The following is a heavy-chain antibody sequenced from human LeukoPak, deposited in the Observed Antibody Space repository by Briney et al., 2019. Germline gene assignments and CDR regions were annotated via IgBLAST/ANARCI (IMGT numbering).Heavy chain of an antibody. D-gene: IGHD3-9*01. Sequence: SETLSLTCAVYGGSFSGYYWSWIRQPPGKGLEWIGEINHSGSTNYNPSLKSRVTISVDTSKNQFSLKLSSVTAADTAVYYCARGGGLTGTKSPDYWGQGTLVTVSS. CDR3: ARGGGLTGTKSPDY. CDR1: GGSFSGYY. V-gene: IGHV4-34*01. CDR2: INHSGST. J-gene: IGHJ4*02.